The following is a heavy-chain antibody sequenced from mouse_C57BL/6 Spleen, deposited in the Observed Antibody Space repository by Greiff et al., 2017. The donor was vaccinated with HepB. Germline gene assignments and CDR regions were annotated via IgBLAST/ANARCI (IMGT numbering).Heavy chain of an antibody. D-gene: IGHD2-5*01. CDR3: ARNSNF. CDR2: INPGSGGT. Sequence: VQLQQSGAELVRPGTSVKVSCKASGYAFTNYLIEWVKQRPGQGLEWIGVINPGSGGTNYNEKFKGKATLTADESSSTAYMQLSSLTSEDSAVYFCARNSNFWGQGTSVTVSS. J-gene: IGHJ4*01. CDR1: GYAFTNYL. V-gene: IGHV1-54*01.